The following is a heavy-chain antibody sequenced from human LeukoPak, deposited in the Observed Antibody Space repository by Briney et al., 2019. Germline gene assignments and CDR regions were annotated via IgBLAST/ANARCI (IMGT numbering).Heavy chain of an antibody. Sequence: SVKVSCKASGGTFSSYAISWVRQAPGQGLEWMGGIIPIFGTANYAQKFQGRVTITADESTSTAYMEPSSLRSEDTAVYYCARDRATYSSSSSWFDPWGQGTLVTVSS. CDR3: ARDRATYSSSSSWFDP. V-gene: IGHV1-69*01. D-gene: IGHD6-6*01. J-gene: IGHJ5*02. CDR1: GGTFSSYA. CDR2: IIPIFGTA.